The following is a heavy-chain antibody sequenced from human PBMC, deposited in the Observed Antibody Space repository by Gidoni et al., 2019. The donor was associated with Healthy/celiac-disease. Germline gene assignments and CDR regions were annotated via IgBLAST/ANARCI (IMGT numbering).Heavy chain of an antibody. Sequence: EVQLVESGGGLVQLGGSLRLSCAASGSTCSSYSKNWARQAPGKGLEWVSYISSSSSTKYYAASVKGRFTISRDNDKNSLYLQMSSLGAEDAAVYCCATVSSGGWDFDYWGQGTLVTVSS. J-gene: IGHJ4*02. V-gene: IGHV3-48*01. CDR3: ATVSSGGWDFDY. D-gene: IGHD6-19*01. CDR1: GSTCSSYS. CDR2: ISSSSSTK.